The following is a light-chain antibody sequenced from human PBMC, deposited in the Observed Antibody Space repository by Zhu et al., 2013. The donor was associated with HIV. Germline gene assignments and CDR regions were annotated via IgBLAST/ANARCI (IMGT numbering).Light chain of an antibody. V-gene: IGKV3-20*02. CDR1: QSVSSSY. Sequence: EIVLTQSPDTLSLSPGERATLSCRASQSVSSSYLAWYQQTPGQAPRLLIYTASTLQSGVPSRFSGSGSGTDFTLTINSLQPEDFATYFCQDLNTFPFTFGPGTKVDV. CDR2: TAS. CDR3: QDLNTFPFT. J-gene: IGKJ3*01.